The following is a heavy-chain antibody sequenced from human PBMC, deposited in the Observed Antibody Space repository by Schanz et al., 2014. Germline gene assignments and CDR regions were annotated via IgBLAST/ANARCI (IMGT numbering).Heavy chain of an antibody. CDR1: GFTFNTYL. V-gene: IGHV3-23*04. CDR2: ISGSGGST. J-gene: IGHJ4*02. D-gene: IGHD2-21*01. CDR3: AREDCSATSCYFRY. Sequence: VRVVESGGDLVLPGGSLRLSCDGSGFTFNTYLMGWVRQAPGKGLEWVSGISGSGGSTYDADSVKGRFTISRDNSKNSVFLQMNRLRAEDTAVYYCAREDCSATSCYFRYWGQGTLVTVSS.